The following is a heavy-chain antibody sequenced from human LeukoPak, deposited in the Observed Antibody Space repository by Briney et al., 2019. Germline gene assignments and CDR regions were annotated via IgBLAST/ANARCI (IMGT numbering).Heavy chain of an antibody. CDR1: GGSISSYY. CDR3: ARVGDFWRGTTFDY. V-gene: IGHV4-59*01. CDR2: IYYSGST. D-gene: IGHD3-3*01. J-gene: IGHJ4*02. Sequence: SETLSLTCTVSGGSISSYYWSWIRQPPGKGLEWIGYIYYSGSTNYNPSLKSRGTISVDTSKNQFSLKLSSVTAADTAVYYCARVGDFWRGTTFDYWGQGTLVTVSS.